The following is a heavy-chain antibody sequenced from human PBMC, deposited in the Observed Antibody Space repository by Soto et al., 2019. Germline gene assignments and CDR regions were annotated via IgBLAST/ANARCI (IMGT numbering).Heavy chain of an antibody. CDR1: GASMTNSS. CDR3: ARDRTSFGLQV. V-gene: IGHV4-59*01. CDR2: VSYSGNT. Sequence: SETLSLTCTVSGASMTNSSWHWIRQPPGKGLEWVGYVSYSGNTRHNPSLKNRVTISVDSSKNRFYLKLTSVTAADTALYYCARDRTSFGLQVWGQGTKVTVSS. J-gene: IGHJ6*02. D-gene: IGHD1-7*01.